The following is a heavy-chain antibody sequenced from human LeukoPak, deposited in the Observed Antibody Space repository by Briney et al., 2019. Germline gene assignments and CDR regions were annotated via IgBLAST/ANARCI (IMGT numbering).Heavy chain of an antibody. CDR1: GFTFSSYS. J-gene: IGHJ4*02. V-gene: IGHV3-21*01. CDR3: ARERMVRGVISY. D-gene: IGHD3-10*01. Sequence: GGSLRLSCAASGFTFSSYSMNWVRQAPGKGLEWVSSISSSSSYIYYADSVKGRFTISRDNAKNSLYLQMNSLRAEDTAVYYCARERMVRGVISYWGQGTLVTVSS. CDR2: ISSSSSYI.